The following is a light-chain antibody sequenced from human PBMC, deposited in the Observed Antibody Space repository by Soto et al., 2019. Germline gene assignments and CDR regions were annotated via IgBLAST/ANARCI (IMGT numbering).Light chain of an antibody. Sequence: QSVLTQPPSASGSTGQSVSISCTGTSSDVGGYNFVSWYQQHPGKAPKLMIYEVTKRPSGVPDRFSGSKSGNTASLTVSVLQAEDEADYYCTSYAGSNSPVVFGGGTKVTVL. CDR1: SSDVGGYNF. CDR2: EVT. CDR3: TSYAGSNSPVV. J-gene: IGLJ2*01. V-gene: IGLV2-8*01.